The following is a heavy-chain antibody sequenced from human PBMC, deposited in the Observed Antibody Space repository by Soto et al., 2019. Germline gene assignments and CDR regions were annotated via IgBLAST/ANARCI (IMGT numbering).Heavy chain of an antibody. CDR3: ETFYDSSGYTPSYAFDI. Sequence: GGSLRLSCGASGFTFSTYVMSWVRPAPGEGLEWVSIIYSGGSTYYADSVKGRFTISRHSSKNTLYLQMNSLRAEDTAVYYCETFYDSSGYTPSYAFDIWGQGTMVTVSS. CDR2: IYSGGST. CDR1: GFTFSTYV. D-gene: IGHD3-22*01. J-gene: IGHJ3*02. V-gene: IGHV3-53*04.